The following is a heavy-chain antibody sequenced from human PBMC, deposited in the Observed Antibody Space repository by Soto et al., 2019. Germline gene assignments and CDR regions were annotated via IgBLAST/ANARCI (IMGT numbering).Heavy chain of an antibody. CDR3: ARDGSGYYDFLSGYYGALNYYYYYGMDV. CDR2: IWYDGSNK. Sequence: QVQLVESGGGVVQPGRSLRLSCAASGFTFSSYGMHWVRQAPGKGLEWVAVIWYDGSNKYYADSVKGRFTISRDNSKNTLYLQMNSLRAEETAVYYCARDGSGYYDFLSGYYGALNYYYYYGMDVWGQGTTVTVSS. D-gene: IGHD3-3*01. CDR1: GFTFSSYG. V-gene: IGHV3-33*01. J-gene: IGHJ6*02.